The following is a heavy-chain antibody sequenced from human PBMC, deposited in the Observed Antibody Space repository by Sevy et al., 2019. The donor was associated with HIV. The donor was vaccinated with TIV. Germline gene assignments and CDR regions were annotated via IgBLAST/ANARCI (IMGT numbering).Heavy chain of an antibody. J-gene: IGHJ5*02. V-gene: IGHV3-30-3*01. CDR3: AREGIAVVGTPNWFDP. Sequence: GGSLRLSCAASGFTFSSYAMHWVRQAPGKGLEWVAVISYDGSNKYYADSVKGRFTISRDNSKNTLYLQMNSLRAEDTAVYYCAREGIAVVGTPNWFDPWGQGTLVTVSS. D-gene: IGHD6-19*01. CDR2: ISYDGSNK. CDR1: GFTFSSYA.